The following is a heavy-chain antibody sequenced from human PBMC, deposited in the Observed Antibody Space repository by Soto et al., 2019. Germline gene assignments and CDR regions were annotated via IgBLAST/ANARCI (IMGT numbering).Heavy chain of an antibody. J-gene: IGHJ4*02. CDR3: ARWAIY. V-gene: IGHV4-34*01. CDR2: INRSGGI. Sequence: WTWIRQPPGKGLEWIGEINRSGGINYNPSLKSRVTISVDTSKNHFSLKLTSVTAADTAVYYCARWAIYWGQGTLVTVSS.